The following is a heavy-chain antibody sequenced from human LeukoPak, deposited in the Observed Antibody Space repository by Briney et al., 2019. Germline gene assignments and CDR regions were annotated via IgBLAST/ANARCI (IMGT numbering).Heavy chain of an antibody. Sequence: SHTLSLTCAVYGGSFSGHYWSWIRQPPGKGLEWIGEINHSGSTNYNPSLKSRVTISVDTSKNQFSLKLSSVTAADTAVYYCAREEQLVFDYWGQGTLVTISS. D-gene: IGHD6-6*01. CDR3: AREEQLVFDY. CDR1: GGSFSGHY. CDR2: INHSGST. J-gene: IGHJ4*02. V-gene: IGHV4-34*01.